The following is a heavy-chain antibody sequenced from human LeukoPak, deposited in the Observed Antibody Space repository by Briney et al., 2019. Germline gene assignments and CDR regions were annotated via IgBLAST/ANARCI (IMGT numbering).Heavy chain of an antibody. Sequence: ASVKVSCKASGYTFTGYYMHWVRQAPGQGLEWMGWINSNSGGTNHAQKFQGRVTMTRDTSISTAYMELSRLRSDDTAVYYCAREPPSSWYENWFDPWGQGTLVTVSS. CDR3: AREPPSSWYENWFDP. CDR1: GYTFTGYY. D-gene: IGHD6-13*01. J-gene: IGHJ5*02. V-gene: IGHV1-2*02. CDR2: INSNSGGT.